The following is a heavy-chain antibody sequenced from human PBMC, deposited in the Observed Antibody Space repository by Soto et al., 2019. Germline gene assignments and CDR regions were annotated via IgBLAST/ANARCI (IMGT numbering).Heavy chain of an antibody. CDR2: INHSGST. Sequence: QVQLQQWGAGLLKPSETLSLTCAVYGGSFSGYYWSWIRQPPGKGLEWIGEINHSGSTNYNPSLKSRVTISVDTSKNQFYLKLSSVTAADTAVYYCARGRSGATIMYDYWGQGTLVTVSS. V-gene: IGHV4-34*01. CDR1: GGSFSGYY. J-gene: IGHJ4*02. CDR3: ARGRSGATIMYDY. D-gene: IGHD5-12*01.